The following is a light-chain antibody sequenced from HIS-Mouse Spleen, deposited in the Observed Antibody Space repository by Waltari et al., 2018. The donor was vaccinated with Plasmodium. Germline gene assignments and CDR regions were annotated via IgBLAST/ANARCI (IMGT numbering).Light chain of an antibody. CDR3: MQGTHWPRT. CDR2: KVS. V-gene: IGKV2-30*02. CDR1: QSLVHRDGNTY. J-gene: IGKJ1*01. Sequence: DVVMTQSPLSLPVTLGQPASISCTSRQSLVHRDGNTYLNWVQQSPGQAPRRLIYKVSNRDAGVPDRFSGSGSGTDFTLKISRVESEDVGVYYCMQGTHWPRTFGQGTKVEIK.